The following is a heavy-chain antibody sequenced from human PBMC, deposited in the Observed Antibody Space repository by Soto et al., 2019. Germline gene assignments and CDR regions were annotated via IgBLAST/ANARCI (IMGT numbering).Heavy chain of an antibody. CDR2: ISAYNGNT. D-gene: IGHD3-22*01. CDR1: GYTFSSYV. V-gene: IGHV1-18*01. CDR3: ARHMWDYYDSSGYYGDVAFDI. Sequence: AASVKVSCKASGYTFSSYVIGWVRQAPGQGLEWMGWISAYNGNTNYAQKLQGRVTMTTDTSTSTAYMELRSLRSDDTAVYYCARHMWDYYDSSGYYGDVAFDIWGQGTMVTVSS. J-gene: IGHJ3*02.